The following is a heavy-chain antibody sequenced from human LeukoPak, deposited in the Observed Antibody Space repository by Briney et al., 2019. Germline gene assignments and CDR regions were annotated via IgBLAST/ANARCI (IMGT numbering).Heavy chain of an antibody. Sequence: GGSLRLSCAASGFTFSNYATSWVRQAPGKGLEWVAGISGGGGITDYADSMKGRFTISRDNSKNTLYLQMNSLRAEDTAVYYCAKNPRYNWNYGYSDYWGQGTLVTVSS. CDR2: ISGGGGIT. CDR1: GFTFSNYA. J-gene: IGHJ4*02. V-gene: IGHV3-23*01. D-gene: IGHD1-20*01. CDR3: AKNPRYNWNYGYSDY.